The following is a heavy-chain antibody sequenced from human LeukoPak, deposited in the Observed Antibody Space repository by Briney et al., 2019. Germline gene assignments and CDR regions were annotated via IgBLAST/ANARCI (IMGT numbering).Heavy chain of an antibody. D-gene: IGHD6-25*01. Sequence: PSETLSLTCKVSGGSISSTTFYWVWIRQPPGKGLEWIGSVYYTGSTYYGPSLQSRVTLSVDTTKNQFSLRLNDVTAEDSALYFCARQARLEAGIFTWFDPWGQGTLVTVSS. CDR3: ARQARLEAGIFTWFDP. CDR2: VYYTGST. J-gene: IGHJ5*02. V-gene: IGHV4-39*01. CDR1: GGSISSTTFY.